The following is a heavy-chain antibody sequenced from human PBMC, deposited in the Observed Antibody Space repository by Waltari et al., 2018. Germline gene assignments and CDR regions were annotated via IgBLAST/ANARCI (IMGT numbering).Heavy chain of an antibody. CDR1: GITVSSHW. CDR2: TNGDGSST. J-gene: IGHJ4*02. V-gene: IGHV3-74*01. Sequence: EVQLEESGGGLVQPGGSLRLSCEAAGITVSSHWLNWVRKAPGKGLVWVSRTNGDGSSTSYADSVKGRFTISRDNAKNTLYLQMNSLRAEDTAVYYCSRDLQHGDFGRGRDYWGQGTLVTVSS. D-gene: IGHD4-17*01. CDR3: SRDLQHGDFGRGRDY.